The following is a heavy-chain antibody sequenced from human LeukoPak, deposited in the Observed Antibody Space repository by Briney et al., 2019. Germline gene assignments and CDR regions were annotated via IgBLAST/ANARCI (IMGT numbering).Heavy chain of an antibody. CDR1: GGSISSYY. J-gene: IGHJ6*02. CDR3: ARGSIDYDSSGYYYYGMDV. V-gene: IGHV4-59*01. Sequence: SETLSLTCTVSGGSISSYYWSWIRQPPGKGLEWIGYIYYSGSTDYNPSLKSRVTISVDTSKNQFSLKLSSVTAADTAVYYCARGSIDYDSSGYYYYGMDVWGQGTTVTVSS. D-gene: IGHD3-22*01. CDR2: IYYSGST.